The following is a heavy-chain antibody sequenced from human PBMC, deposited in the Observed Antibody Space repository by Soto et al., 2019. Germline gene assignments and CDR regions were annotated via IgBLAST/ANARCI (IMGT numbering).Heavy chain of an antibody. Sequence: SETLSLTCTVSGGSISSSSYYWGWIRQPPGKGLEWIGSIYYSGSTYYNPSLKSRVTISVDTSKNQFSLKLSSVTAADTAVYYCARQLGYCSSTSCYGARVDYWGQGTLVTVSS. V-gene: IGHV4-39*01. CDR2: IYYSGST. CDR3: ARQLGYCSSTSCYGARVDY. J-gene: IGHJ4*02. D-gene: IGHD2-2*01. CDR1: GGSISSSSYY.